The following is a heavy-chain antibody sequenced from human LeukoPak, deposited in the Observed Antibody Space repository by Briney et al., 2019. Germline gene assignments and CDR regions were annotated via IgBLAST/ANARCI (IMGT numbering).Heavy chain of an antibody. CDR1: GFSFSNHG. CDR2: IASDGGAK. D-gene: IGHD6-19*01. J-gene: IGHJ4*02. V-gene: IGHV3-30*03. Sequence: GTSLRLSCVASGFSFSNHGMHWVRQAPGKGLEWVSVIASDGGAKFYADSVKGRFTLSRDNSKNMFFLQMNFLTVEDTAIYYCAREATWGQWYFDHWGQGTPVTVSS. CDR3: AREATWGQWYFDH.